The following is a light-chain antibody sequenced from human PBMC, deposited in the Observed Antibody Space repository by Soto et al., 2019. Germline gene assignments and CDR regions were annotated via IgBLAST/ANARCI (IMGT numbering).Light chain of an antibody. J-gene: IGKJ4*01. Sequence: DIQMTQSPSSVSALVGDRVTITCRASQRIDRYLSWYQQTPGKAPSVLINAASDLQSGVPSRFSGSGSGTDFTLTISSLQPEDFATYYCQQSYKTPFTFGTGTKVELK. CDR2: AAS. CDR3: QQSYKTPFT. CDR1: QRIDRY. V-gene: IGKV1-39*01.